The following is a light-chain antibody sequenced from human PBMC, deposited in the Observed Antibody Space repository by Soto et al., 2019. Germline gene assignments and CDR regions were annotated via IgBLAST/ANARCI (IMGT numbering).Light chain of an antibody. CDR3: QQTYSAPLT. Sequence: DIQMTQCPSSLSASVGDRVTITCRASQSISSYLNWYQHKPGKAPKLLIYAASSFQSGVPSRFSGSESGTDFTLTISSLQPEDFATYYCQQTYSAPLTFGGGTKVDIK. J-gene: IGKJ4*01. CDR1: QSISSY. V-gene: IGKV1-39*01. CDR2: AAS.